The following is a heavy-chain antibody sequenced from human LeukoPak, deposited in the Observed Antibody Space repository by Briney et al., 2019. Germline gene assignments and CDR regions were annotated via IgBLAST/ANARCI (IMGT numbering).Heavy chain of an antibody. D-gene: IGHD4-23*01. J-gene: IGHJ6*03. CDR3: ASHRYGGNSDYYYYYYMDV. CDR2: INTYNGNT. CDR1: GYTFTNYG. Sequence: ASVKVSCKASGYTFTNYGISWVRQAPGQGLEWMGWINTYNGNTNYAQKFQGRVTMTTDTSTSTAYMELRSLRSDDTAVYYCASHRYGGNSDYYYYYYMDVWGKGTTVTVSS. V-gene: IGHV1-18*01.